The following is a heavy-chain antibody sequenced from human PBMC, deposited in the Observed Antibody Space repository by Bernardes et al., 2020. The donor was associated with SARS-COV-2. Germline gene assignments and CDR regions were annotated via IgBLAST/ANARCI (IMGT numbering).Heavy chain of an antibody. J-gene: IGHJ6*02. CDR1: GFTFSSYW. V-gene: IGHV3-7*01. D-gene: IGHD2-8*01. Sequence: GRSMRLSCAASGFTFSSYWMSWVRQAPGKGLEWVANIKQDGSEKYYVDSVKGRFTNSRDNAKNSLYLQMNSLRAEDTAVYYCARDLMVYATEDYYYYYGMDVWGQGTTVTVSS. CDR3: ARDLMVYATEDYYYYYGMDV. CDR2: IKQDGSEK.